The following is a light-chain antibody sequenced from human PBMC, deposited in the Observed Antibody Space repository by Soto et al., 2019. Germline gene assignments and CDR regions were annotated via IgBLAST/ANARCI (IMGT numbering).Light chain of an antibody. CDR3: QQYYSTPQT. CDR1: VLYSSNNKNY. V-gene: IGKV4-1*01. CDR2: WAS. J-gene: IGKJ1*01. Sequence: VLYSSNNKNYLAWYQQKPGQPPKLLIYWASTRESGVPDRFSGSGSGTDFTLTISSLQAEDVAVYYCQQYYSTPQTFGQGTKVDIK.